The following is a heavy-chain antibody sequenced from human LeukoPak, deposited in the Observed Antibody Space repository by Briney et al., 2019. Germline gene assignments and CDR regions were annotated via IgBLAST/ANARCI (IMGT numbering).Heavy chain of an antibody. CDR2: IYYSGST. V-gene: IGHV4-39*07. Sequence: SETLSLTCTVSGDSTSSDRYYGGWVRQPPGKGLEWIGNIYYSGSTYYNPSLKSRVTISVDTSKNQFSLKLSSVTAADTAVYYCARDYGDSYFDYWGQGTLVTVSS. D-gene: IGHD4-17*01. CDR1: GDSTSSDRYY. J-gene: IGHJ4*02. CDR3: ARDYGDSYFDY.